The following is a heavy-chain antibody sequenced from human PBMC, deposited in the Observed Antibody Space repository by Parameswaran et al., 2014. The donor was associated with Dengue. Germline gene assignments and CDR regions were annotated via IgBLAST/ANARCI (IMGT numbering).Heavy chain of an antibody. J-gene: IGHJ6*02. V-gene: IGHV5-51*01. D-gene: IGHD6-13*01. CDR3: ATHHSSPYYYYDMGV. CDR2: IYPGDSDT. Sequence: VRQAPGKGLEWMGIIYPGDSDTRYSPSFQGQVTISADKATSTAYLQWSSLRASDTAMYYCATHHSSPYYYYDMGVWGQGTTVTVSS.